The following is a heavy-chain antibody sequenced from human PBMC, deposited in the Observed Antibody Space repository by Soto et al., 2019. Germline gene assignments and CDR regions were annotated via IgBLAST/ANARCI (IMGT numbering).Heavy chain of an antibody. V-gene: IGHV3-23*01. Sequence: EVQVLESGGGLVQPGGSLRLSCAASGFTFTTYAMRWVRQASGKGLDWVSGISETGNTYYADSVKGRFTISRDTSKNTLYLQMNSLRAEDTALYYCARGGYYRDTSGYDYWGQGTLVTVSS. CDR2: ISETGNT. CDR1: GFTFTTYA. D-gene: IGHD3-22*01. CDR3: ARGGYYRDTSGYDY. J-gene: IGHJ4*02.